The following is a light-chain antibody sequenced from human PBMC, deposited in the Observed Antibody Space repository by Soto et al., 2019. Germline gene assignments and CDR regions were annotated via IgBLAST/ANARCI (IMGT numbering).Light chain of an antibody. V-gene: IGKV3D-15*01. Sequence: EIVLTQSPATMSLSPGERATLSCGASESVSCSYVAWYQQKVGQTPRLLIHGASTRATGIAARFSGSGSGTEFTLTISGLQSEDFATYYCQQYNNWPVTFGGGTKVDIK. CDR3: QQYNNWPVT. J-gene: IGKJ4*01. CDR2: GAS. CDR1: ESVSCS.